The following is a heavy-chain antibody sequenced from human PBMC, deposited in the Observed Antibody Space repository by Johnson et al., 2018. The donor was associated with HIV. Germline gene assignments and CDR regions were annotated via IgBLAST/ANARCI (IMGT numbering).Heavy chain of an antibody. J-gene: IGHJ3*01. D-gene: IGHD1-26*01. CDR3: ARELNSGNYDPWFGRWESGAFDV. Sequence: VQLVESGGGLVQPGGSLRLSCGASGFTFSDYWMSWVRQAPGKGLEWVASIKYDGSDKYYVDAVKGRLIISRDNVNNSVYLQMNSLRGEDTAVYYCARELNSGNYDPWFGRWESGAFDVWGQGTLVTVSS. CDR2: IKYDGSDK. CDR1: GFTFSDYW. V-gene: IGHV3-7*05.